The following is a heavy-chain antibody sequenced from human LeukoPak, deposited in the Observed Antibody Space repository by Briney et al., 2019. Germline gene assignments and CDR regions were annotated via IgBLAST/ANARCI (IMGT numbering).Heavy chain of an antibody. V-gene: IGHV4-59*01. CDR1: GGSISSYY. J-gene: IGHJ4*02. Sequence: SETLSLTCTVSGGSISSYYWSWIRQPPGKGLEWIGYIYYSGSTNYNPSLKSRVTISVDTSKNQFSLKLSSVTAADTAVYYCARGTGYYDSSGYYPPSHFDDWGQATLVTVSS. CDR2: IYYSGST. CDR3: ARGTGYYDSSGYYPPSHFDD. D-gene: IGHD3-22*01.